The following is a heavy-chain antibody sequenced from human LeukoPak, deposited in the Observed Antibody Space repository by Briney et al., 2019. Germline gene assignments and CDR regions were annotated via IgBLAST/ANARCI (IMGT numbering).Heavy chain of an antibody. J-gene: IGHJ4*02. Sequence: GGSLRFSCAASGFTFDDYAMHWVRQAPGKGLEWVSSISSSSSYIYYADSVKGRFTISRDNAKNSLYLQMNSLRAEDTAVYYCARSLTTVTTSAFDYWGQGTLVTVSS. CDR2: ISSSSSYI. CDR1: GFTFDDYA. V-gene: IGHV3-21*01. D-gene: IGHD4-17*01. CDR3: ARSLTTVTTSAFDY.